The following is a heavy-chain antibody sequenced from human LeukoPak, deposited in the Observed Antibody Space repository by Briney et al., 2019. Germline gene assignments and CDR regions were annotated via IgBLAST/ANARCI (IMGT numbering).Heavy chain of an antibody. V-gene: IGHV4-31*11. D-gene: IGHD3-10*01. CDR2: IFYSGST. CDR3: ARDPLGEGY. CDR1: GGSISSGSYY. J-gene: IGHJ4*02. Sequence: SQTLSLTCAVSGGSISSGSYYWSWIRQHPGEGLEWIGYIFYSGSTYYNPSLKSRVTISVDTSKNQFSLKLSSVTAADTAVYYCARDPLGEGYWGQGTLVTVSS.